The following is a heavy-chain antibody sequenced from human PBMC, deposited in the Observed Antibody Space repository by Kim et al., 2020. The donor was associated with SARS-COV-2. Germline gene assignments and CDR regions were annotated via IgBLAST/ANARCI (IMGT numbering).Heavy chain of an antibody. V-gene: IGHV3-7*01. Sequence: GGSLRLSCVASGFTFSNFWMSWVRQAPGKGLEWMANIKEDGSEKYYVDSVKGRFTISRDNAKRSLFLQMNSLRAEDTAVYFCARGRVSGTYSDYWGHGTL. CDR1: GFTFSNFW. D-gene: IGHD1-26*01. J-gene: IGHJ4*01. CDR3: ARGRVSGTYSDY. CDR2: IKEDGSEK.